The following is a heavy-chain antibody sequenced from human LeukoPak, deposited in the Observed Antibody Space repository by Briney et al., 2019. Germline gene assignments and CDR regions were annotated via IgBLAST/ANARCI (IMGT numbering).Heavy chain of an antibody. Sequence: QAGGSLRLSCTASGFTFGDYAMSWVRQAPGKGLEWVGFIKSKTDGGTTDYAAPVKGRFTISRDDSKNTLYLQMNSLKTEDTAVYYCTTDDGGGQGPYYFDYWGQGTLVTVSS. CDR2: IKSKTDGGTT. V-gene: IGHV3-49*04. D-gene: IGHD3-16*01. CDR1: GFTFGDYA. CDR3: TTDDGGGQGPYYFDY. J-gene: IGHJ4*02.